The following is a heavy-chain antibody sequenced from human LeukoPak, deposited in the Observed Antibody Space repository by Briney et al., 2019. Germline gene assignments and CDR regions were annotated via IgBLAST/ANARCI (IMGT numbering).Heavy chain of an antibody. D-gene: IGHD3-3*01. CDR1: GYTCTGYY. CDR2: INPNSGGT. CDR3: ARGVRSGYFDWFDP. J-gene: IGHJ5*02. Sequence: ASVKVSCKASGYTCTGYYMHWVRQAPGQGLEWMGWINPNSGGTNYAQKFQGWVTMTRDTSISTAYMELSRLRSDDTAVYYCARGVRSGYFDWFDPWGQGTLVTVSS. V-gene: IGHV1-2*04.